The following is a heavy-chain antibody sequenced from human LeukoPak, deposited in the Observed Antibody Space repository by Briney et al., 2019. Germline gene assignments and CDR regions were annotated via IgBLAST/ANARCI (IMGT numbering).Heavy chain of an antibody. J-gene: IGHJ5*02. V-gene: IGHV4-59*01. D-gene: IGHD1-26*01. Sequence: PSETLSLTCTVSGGSISSYYWSWIRQPPGKGLEWIGYIYYSWSTNYNPSLKSRVTISVDTSKNQFSLKLSSVTAADTAVYYCARVRGYSGSYPNWFDPWGQGTLVTVSS. CDR2: IYYSWST. CDR3: ARVRGYSGSYPNWFDP. CDR1: GGSISSYY.